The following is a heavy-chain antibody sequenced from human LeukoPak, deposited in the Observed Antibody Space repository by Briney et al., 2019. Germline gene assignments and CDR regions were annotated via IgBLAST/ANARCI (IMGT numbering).Heavy chain of an antibody. D-gene: IGHD4-17*01. J-gene: IGHJ4*02. CDR2: IYTSGST. V-gene: IGHV4-4*07. CDR1: GGSISSYY. CDR3: ARVTPYYGDYVDYFDY. Sequence: SETLSLTCTVSGGSISSYYWSWIRQPAGKGLEWIGRIYTSGSTNYNPSLKSRVTMSVDTSKNQFSLKLRSVTAPDTAVYSCARVTPYYGDYVDYFDYWGQGTLVTVSS.